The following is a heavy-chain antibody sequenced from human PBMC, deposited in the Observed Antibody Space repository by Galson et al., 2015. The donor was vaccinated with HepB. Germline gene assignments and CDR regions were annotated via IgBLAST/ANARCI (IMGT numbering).Heavy chain of an antibody. CDR1: GYTFAAYY. CDR2: INSNTGGT. Sequence: SVKVSCKASGYTFAAYYIHWVRQAPGQGPEWMGWINSNTGGTNYAQTFQGRVTMTRDTSIRTAYMGLSGLISDDAAVYYCARGTRGYCSAVTCGTDVWGQGTTVTVS. CDR3: ARGTRGYCSAVTCGTDV. D-gene: IGHD2-15*01. V-gene: IGHV1-2*02. J-gene: IGHJ6*02.